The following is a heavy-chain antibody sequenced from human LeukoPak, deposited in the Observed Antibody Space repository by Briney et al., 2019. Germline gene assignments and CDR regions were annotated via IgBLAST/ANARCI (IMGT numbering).Heavy chain of an antibody. CDR3: ARRRGYCSSTSCPGAIDY. CDR1: GFTFSSYW. Sequence: GGSLRLSCAASGFTFSSYWMHWVRQAPGKGLVWVSRINSDGSSTSYADSVKGRFTISRDNAKNSLYLQMNSLRAEDTAVYYCARRRGYCSSTSCPGAIDYWGQGTLVTVSS. V-gene: IGHV3-74*01. D-gene: IGHD2-2*01. CDR2: INSDGSST. J-gene: IGHJ4*02.